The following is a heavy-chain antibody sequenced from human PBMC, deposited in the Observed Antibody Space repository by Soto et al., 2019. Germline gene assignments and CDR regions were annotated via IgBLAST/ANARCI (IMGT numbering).Heavy chain of an antibody. Sequence: KPSETLSLTCTVSRGSVSSGSFYWSWIRQPPGKGLEWIGEINHSGSTNYNPSLESRVTISVDTSKNQFSLKLSCVTAADTAVYYCAIGLRDSSGYYAFDYWGQGTLVTVSS. V-gene: IGHV4-39*07. J-gene: IGHJ4*02. CDR1: RGSVSSGSFY. CDR3: AIGLRDSSGYYAFDY. D-gene: IGHD3-22*01. CDR2: INHSGST.